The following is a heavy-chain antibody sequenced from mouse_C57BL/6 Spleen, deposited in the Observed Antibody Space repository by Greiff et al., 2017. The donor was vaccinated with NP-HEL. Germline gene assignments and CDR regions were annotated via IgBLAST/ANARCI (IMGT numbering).Heavy chain of an antibody. CDR3: TYGNYILYAMDY. CDR2: IRLKSDNYAT. V-gene: IGHV6-3*01. J-gene: IGHJ4*01. D-gene: IGHD2-1*01. Sequence: EVKVEESGGGLVQPGGSMKLSCVASGFTFSNYWMNWVRQSPEKGLEWVAQIRLKSDNYATHYAESVKGRFTISRDDSKSSVYLQMNNLRAEDTGIYYCTYGNYILYAMDYWGQGTSVTVSS. CDR1: GFTFSNYW.